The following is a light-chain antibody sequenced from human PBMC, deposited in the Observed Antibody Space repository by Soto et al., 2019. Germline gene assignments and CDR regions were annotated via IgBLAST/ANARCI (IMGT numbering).Light chain of an antibody. J-gene: IGKJ1*01. CDR3: QRYHSYSGT. CDR2: DAS. V-gene: IGKV1-5*01. CDR1: QNIETG. Sequence: DIQMSQSPSTLSASVGDRLTITCRASQNIETGLAWYQQKPGKAPNLLIYDASSLESGVSSRFSGRGSGTEFTLTISSLQPDDFATYYCQRYHSYSGTFGQGTKVEVK.